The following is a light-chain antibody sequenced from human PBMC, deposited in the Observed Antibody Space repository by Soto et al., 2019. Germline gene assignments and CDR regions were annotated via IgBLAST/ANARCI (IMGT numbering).Light chain of an antibody. CDR1: QDINSY. Sequence: DVQMTQSPSSLSASVGDRVTITCRASQDINSYLAWYQQKPGNAPKSLIYAASSLQTGAPAGFSGGESVRDFTLTISNLQPEDSATYYCQRYYIYPLTFGGGTKV. CDR3: QRYYIYPLT. V-gene: IGKV1D-16*01. J-gene: IGKJ4*01. CDR2: AAS.